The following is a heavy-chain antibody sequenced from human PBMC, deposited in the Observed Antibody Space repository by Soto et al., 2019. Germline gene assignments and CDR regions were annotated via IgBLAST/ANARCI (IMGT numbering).Heavy chain of an antibody. CDR1: GGSISVGVYY. CDR2: TYHTGST. J-gene: IGHJ4*02. D-gene: IGHD2-2*01. Sequence: QVQLQESGPGLVKPSQTLSLTCTVSGGSISVGVYYWNWIRQLPGKGPEWIGYTYHTGSTYYNPSLESRVTISVEPSKNQFSLRLRSVTAADTAVYYCARIGNPDASLYFDYWGQGTLVTVSS. CDR3: ARIGNPDASLYFDY. V-gene: IGHV4-31*03.